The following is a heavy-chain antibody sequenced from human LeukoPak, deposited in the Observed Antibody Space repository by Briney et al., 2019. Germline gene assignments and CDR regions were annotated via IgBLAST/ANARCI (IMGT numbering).Heavy chain of an antibody. J-gene: IGHJ2*01. CDR1: GGSLSTYY. Sequence: SQTLSLTCTVAGGSLSTYYCSWIRHPPRMGLEWIGYIYASGTTRYNPSLKSRVTISVDTPNNQCSQKLSSVTAADTAVYYCARPPRGHSSYFDLWGRGTLVTVSS. D-gene: IGHD2-15*01. V-gene: IGHV4-4*09. CDR3: ARPPRGHSSYFDL. CDR2: IYASGTT.